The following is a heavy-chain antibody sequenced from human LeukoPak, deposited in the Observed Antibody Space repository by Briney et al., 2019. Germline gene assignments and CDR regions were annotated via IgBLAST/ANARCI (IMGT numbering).Heavy chain of an antibody. CDR3: ARGQWLPVFDF. V-gene: IGHV4-59*01. CDR1: GGSISSYY. CDR2: IYYSGST. D-gene: IGHD3-22*01. Sequence: SETLSLTCTVSGGSISSYYWSWIRQPPGKGLEWIGYIYYSGSTNYNPSLKSRVTISVDTFKNHFSLKLSSVTAADTAVYYCARGQWLPVFDFWGQGTLVTVSS. J-gene: IGHJ4*02.